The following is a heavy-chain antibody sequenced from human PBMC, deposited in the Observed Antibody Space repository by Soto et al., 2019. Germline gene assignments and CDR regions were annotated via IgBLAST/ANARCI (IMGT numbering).Heavy chain of an antibody. V-gene: IGHV3-23*01. CDR2: ISGSGGST. CDR3: AKDYDFWFDAFDI. Sequence: EVQLLESGGGLLQPGGSLRLSCAASGFTFSSYAMSWVRQAPGKGLEWVSAISGSGGSTYYADSVKGRFTISRDNSKNTLYLQMNSLRAEDTAVYYCAKDYDFWFDAFDIWGQGTMVTVSS. D-gene: IGHD3-3*01. J-gene: IGHJ3*02. CDR1: GFTFSSYA.